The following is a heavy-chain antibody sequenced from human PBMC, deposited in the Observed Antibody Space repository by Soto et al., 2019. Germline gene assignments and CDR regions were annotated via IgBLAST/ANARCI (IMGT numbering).Heavy chain of an antibody. Sequence: ASVKVSCKASGYSFTDYHIHWVRQAPGQGLEWLGRINPKSGGTSTAQKFQGWVTMTTDTSISTASMELTRLTSDDTAIYYCARGDSTDCSNGVCSFFYNHDMDVWGQGTTVTLYS. D-gene: IGHD2-8*01. CDR2: INPKSGGT. CDR3: ARGDSTDCSNGVCSFFYNHDMDV. V-gene: IGHV1-2*04. J-gene: IGHJ6*02. CDR1: GYSFTDYH.